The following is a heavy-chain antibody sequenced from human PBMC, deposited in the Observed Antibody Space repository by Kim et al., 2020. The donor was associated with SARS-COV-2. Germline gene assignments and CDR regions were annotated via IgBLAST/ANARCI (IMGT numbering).Heavy chain of an antibody. J-gene: IGHJ6*03. Sequence: GGSLRLSCAASGFTFSSYAMSWVRQAPGKGLEWVSAISGSGGSTYYADSVKGWFTISRDNSKNTLYLQMNSLRAEDTAVYYCAKDGAARSYYYYYYMDVWGKGTTVTVSS. V-gene: IGHV3-23*01. CDR3: AKDGAARSYYYYYYMDV. CDR1: GFTFSSYA. CDR2: ISGSGGST. D-gene: IGHD6-6*01.